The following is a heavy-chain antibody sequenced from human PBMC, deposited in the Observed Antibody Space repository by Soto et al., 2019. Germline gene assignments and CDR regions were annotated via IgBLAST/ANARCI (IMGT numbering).Heavy chain of an antibody. CDR3: ARTTGYCSGGSCYDAYYFVY. D-gene: IGHD2-15*01. Sequence: QVQLQESGPGLVKPSQTLSLTCTVSGGSISSGGYYWSWIRQHPGKGLEWNGYIYYSGSTYYNPYLKSRVTISVDTSKNQFSLKLSSVTAADTAVYYCARTTGYCSGGSCYDAYYFVYWGQGTLVTVSS. J-gene: IGHJ4*02. CDR2: IYYSGST. V-gene: IGHV4-31*03. CDR1: GGSISSGGYY.